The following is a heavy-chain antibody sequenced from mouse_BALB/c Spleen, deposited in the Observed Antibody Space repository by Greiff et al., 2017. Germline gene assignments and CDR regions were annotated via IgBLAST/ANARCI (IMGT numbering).Heavy chain of an antibody. J-gene: IGHJ4*01. Sequence: EVKLQESGPSLVKPSQTLSLTCSVTGDSITSGYWNWIRKFPGNKLEYMGYISYSGSTYYNPSLKSRISITRDTSKNQYYLQLNSVTTEDTATYYCARSVVATDYAMDYWGQGTSVTVSS. CDR3: ARSVVATDYAMDY. CDR1: GDSITSGY. V-gene: IGHV3-8*02. D-gene: IGHD1-1*01. CDR2: ISYSGST.